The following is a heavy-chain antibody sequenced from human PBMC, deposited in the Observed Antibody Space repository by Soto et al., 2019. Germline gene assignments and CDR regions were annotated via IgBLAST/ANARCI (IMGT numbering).Heavy chain of an antibody. Sequence: FVPTLVNPTEALTLTCTISGFSLNNLKMGVSWIRQPPGKALEWLAHIFSSDKKAYTTSLSDRLTISKDTSKSQVILITTNMDSVDTATYFCARTRSAYNFWSGGYDYWSRGTLVTVSS. J-gene: IGHJ4*02. CDR2: IFSSDKK. V-gene: IGHV2-26*03. CDR1: GFSLNNLKMG. CDR3: ARTRSAYNFWSGGYDY. D-gene: IGHD3-3*01.